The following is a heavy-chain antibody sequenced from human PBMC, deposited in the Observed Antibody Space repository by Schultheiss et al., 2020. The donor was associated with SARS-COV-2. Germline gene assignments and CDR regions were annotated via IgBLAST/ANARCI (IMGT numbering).Heavy chain of an antibody. CDR1: GGTFSSYA. J-gene: IGHJ6*02. CDR3: ARRNDNPTYYYYGMDV. V-gene: IGHV1-69*06. Sequence: SVKVSCKASGGTFSSYAISWVRQAPGQGLEWMGGIIPIFGTANYAQKFQGRVTITADKSTSTAYMELSSLRSEDTAVYYCARRNDNPTYYYYGMDVWGQGTTVTVSS. D-gene: IGHD1-1*01. CDR2: IIPIFGTA.